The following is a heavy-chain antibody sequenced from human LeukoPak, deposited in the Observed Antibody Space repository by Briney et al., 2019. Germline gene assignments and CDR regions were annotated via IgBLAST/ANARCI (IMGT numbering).Heavy chain of an antibody. CDR1: GGSISSYY. D-gene: IGHD6-6*01. CDR3: ARDEYSSSWGYFQH. CDR2: IYYSGST. V-gene: IGHV4-30-4*08. Sequence: SETPSLTCTVSGGSISSYYWSWIRQPPGKGLEWIGYIYYSGSTYYNPSLKSRVTISVDTSKNQFSLKLSSVTAADTAVYYCARDEYSSSWGYFQHWGQGTLVTVSS. J-gene: IGHJ1*01.